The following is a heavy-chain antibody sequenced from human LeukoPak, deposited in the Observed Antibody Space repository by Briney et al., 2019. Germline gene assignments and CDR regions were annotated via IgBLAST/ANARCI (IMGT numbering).Heavy chain of an antibody. CDR1: GLTLYIYG. J-gene: IGHJ4*02. D-gene: IGHD2-21*01. CDR3: ARDQGDGSGFRFDY. Sequence: GGPLSLSCALSGLTLYIYGMHGGRDAPDGGVEGVAVIYNDGNKKYYADSLKGRFTISRDNSKNTVYLQMNSLRADDTAVYYCARDQGDGSGFRFDYWGEGTRVTVSS. CDR2: IYNDGNKK. V-gene: IGHV3-33*01.